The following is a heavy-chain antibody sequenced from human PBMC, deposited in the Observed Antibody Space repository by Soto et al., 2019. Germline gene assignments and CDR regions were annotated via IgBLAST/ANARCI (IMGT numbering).Heavy chain of an antibody. D-gene: IGHD2-15*01. CDR1: GFTFSTYA. CDR2: IGSADDP. CDR3: ARAYSGRLPRRADYYFAMDV. J-gene: IGHJ6*02. V-gene: IGHV3-13*05. Sequence: EVQLVESGGGVVQPGGSLRLSCAASGFTFSTYAMHWVRQATGKGLEWVSAIGSADDPYYLGSVKGRFTISRENAKNSLYLQMNSLRAGDTAVYYCARAYSGRLPRRADYYFAMDVWGQGTTVTVSS.